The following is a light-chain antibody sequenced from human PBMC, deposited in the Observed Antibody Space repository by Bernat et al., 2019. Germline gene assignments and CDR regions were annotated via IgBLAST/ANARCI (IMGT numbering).Light chain of an antibody. CDR3: QQYNKWPWT. CDR2: DAS. V-gene: IGKV3-15*01. CDR1: QSVRTS. Sequence: EIVMTQSPATLSVSPGDTATLSCRASQSVRTSLAWYQQIPGQAPRLLTHDASTRATGIPARFSGSGSGTEFNLTSSSLQSEDFAVYYCQQYNKWPWTFGQWTKVEIK. J-gene: IGKJ1*01.